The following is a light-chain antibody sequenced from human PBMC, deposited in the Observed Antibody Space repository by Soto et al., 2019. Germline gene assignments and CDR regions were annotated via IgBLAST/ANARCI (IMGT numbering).Light chain of an antibody. V-gene: IGKV1-9*01. CDR3: QQRDSYPWT. CDR2: AAS. Sequence: DIQLTQSPSFLSASVGDRVTITCRASQGISSYLAWYQQKPGKAPKLLISAASTLQSGVPSRFSGSGSGTEFTLTLSSLQPEDFATYYCQQRDSYPWTFGQGTKVDIK. J-gene: IGKJ1*01. CDR1: QGISSY.